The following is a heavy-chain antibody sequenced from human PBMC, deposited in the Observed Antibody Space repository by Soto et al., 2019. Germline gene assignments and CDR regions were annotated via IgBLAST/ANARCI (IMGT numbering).Heavy chain of an antibody. V-gene: IGHV2-5*01. CDR3: AHRGGATVGLYYFDS. J-gene: IGHJ4*02. Sequence: GPTLVNPTRPRMLTCTFSGVLRRTAGMGGNGIRQTPGKALEWLALIYWHDDKRYSPSLKSGLTITKDTSKNQVVLTMANMDPVDTATYYCAHRGGATVGLYYFDSWGQGALVTVSS. CDR1: GVLRRTAGMG. CDR2: IYWHDDK. D-gene: IGHD3-16*01.